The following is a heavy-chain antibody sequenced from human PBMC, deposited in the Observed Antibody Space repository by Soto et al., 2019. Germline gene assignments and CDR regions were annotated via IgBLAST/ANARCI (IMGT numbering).Heavy chain of an antibody. Sequence: GGSLRLSCTVSGLIFSSSSVDWVRRAPGKGLEWVAVISENGDIQYSTDAVRGRFLVSRDTFNNTIYLQMNSLRPEDTGEYFCARRLAPSVSALGYWGQGALVTVSS. J-gene: IGHJ4*02. CDR1: GLIFSSSS. V-gene: IGHV3-30-3*01. D-gene: IGHD1-26*01. CDR2: ISENGDIQ. CDR3: ARRLAPSVSALGY.